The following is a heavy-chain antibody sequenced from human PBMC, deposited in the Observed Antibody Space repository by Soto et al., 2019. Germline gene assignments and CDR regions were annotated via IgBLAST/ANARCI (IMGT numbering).Heavy chain of an antibody. D-gene: IGHD6-19*01. J-gene: IGHJ4*02. Sequence: DVQLVQSGAEVKKPGESLKISCKGSGYSFTTYWIGWVRQMPGKGLEWMAVINPGDSDTRYNPSFQDQVTISADKSTSSIYLQWSSLKATDTAIYYCARYSPVAPSFGYWGQGTLVTVSS. CDR2: INPGDSDT. V-gene: IGHV5-51*03. CDR3: ARYSPVAPSFGY. CDR1: GYSFTTYW.